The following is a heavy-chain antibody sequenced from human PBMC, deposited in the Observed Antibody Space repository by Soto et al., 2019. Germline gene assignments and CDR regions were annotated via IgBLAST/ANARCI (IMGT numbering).Heavy chain of an antibody. J-gene: IGHJ6*03. Sequence: QVQLVESGGGVVQPGRSLRLSCAASGFTFSRYGMHWVRQAPGKGLEWLAVIWHNGVSEYYADSVKGRFTVSRDNSTSTVYLQMNNLGAEDTAVYFCASDKEQATTYYFYYMDVWGKGTAVTVS. V-gene: IGHV3-33*01. D-gene: IGHD5-12*01. CDR2: IWHNGVSE. CDR3: ASDKEQATTYYFYYMDV. CDR1: GFTFSRYG.